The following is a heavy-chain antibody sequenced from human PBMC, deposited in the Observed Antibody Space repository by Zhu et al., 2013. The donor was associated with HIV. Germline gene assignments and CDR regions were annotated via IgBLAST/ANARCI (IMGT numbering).Heavy chain of an antibody. V-gene: IGHV3-23*01. CDR3: AKEGSGPRVDS. CDR2: ISGSGGNT. D-gene: IGHD6-19*01. CDR1: GFTFSSYA. Sequence: TASGFTFSSYAMSWVRQAPGKGLEWVSAISGSGGNTYYADSVKGRFTISRDNSKKTLYLQMNSLRAEDTAVYYCAKEGSGPRVDSWGQGTLVTVSS. J-gene: IGHJ4*02.